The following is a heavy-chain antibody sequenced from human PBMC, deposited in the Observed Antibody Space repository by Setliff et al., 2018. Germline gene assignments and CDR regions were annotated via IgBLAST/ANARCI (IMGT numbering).Heavy chain of an antibody. Sequence: SETLSLTCAAYGGTFSDYHWTWIRQSPEKGLEWIGEINHHGSTNYSPSLKSRVTISIDKSNNQFSLKMTSMTAADTAVYYCAKGGGRYHSDSWGQGILVTVSS. CDR1: GGTFSDYH. CDR3: AKGGGRYHSDS. D-gene: IGHD1-1*01. J-gene: IGHJ4*02. V-gene: IGHV4-34*01. CDR2: INHHGST.